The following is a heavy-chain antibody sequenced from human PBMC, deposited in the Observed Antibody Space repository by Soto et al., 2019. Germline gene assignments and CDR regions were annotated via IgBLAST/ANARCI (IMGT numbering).Heavy chain of an antibody. CDR2: IFPSGTT. CDR1: GGSLSGATYS. Sequence: SETLSLTCGVSGGSLSGATYSWNWIRQTPGKGLEWIGYIFPSGTTYYNPSLRSRVTISIDVSKNQFSLSLRSLTAADAAVYYCARSREFDYWSQGTLVTVSS. J-gene: IGHJ4*02. CDR3: ARSREFDY. V-gene: IGHV4-30-2*01.